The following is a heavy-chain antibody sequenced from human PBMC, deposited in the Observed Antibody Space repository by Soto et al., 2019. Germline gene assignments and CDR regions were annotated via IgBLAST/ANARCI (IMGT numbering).Heavy chain of an antibody. Sequence: EVQLVESGGGLVQPGGSLKLSCTVSGFTVTTSEMNWVRHAPGKVLDWVAYINSGGVTLYADSVKGRFTISRDNAQNSLFLQMNSLRAEDTALYYCTRDKGEQVAYGMDVWGQGTTVTVSS. V-gene: IGHV3-48*03. D-gene: IGHD3-16*01. J-gene: IGHJ6*02. CDR2: INSGGVTL. CDR1: GFTVTTSE. CDR3: TRDKGEQVAYGMDV.